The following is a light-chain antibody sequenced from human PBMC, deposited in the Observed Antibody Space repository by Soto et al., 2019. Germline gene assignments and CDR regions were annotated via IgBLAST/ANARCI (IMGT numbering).Light chain of an antibody. CDR3: SSYAGSSGV. CDR2: DVS. CDR1: SSDVGAYNY. V-gene: IGLV2-8*01. J-gene: IGLJ3*02. Sequence: QSALTQPPSASGYPGQSVTISCTGTSSDVGAYNYVSWYQQHPGKAPKLMIYDVSKRPSGVPYRFSGSKSGNAASLTVSGLQGEDEADYYCSSYAGSSGVFGGGTKVTVL.